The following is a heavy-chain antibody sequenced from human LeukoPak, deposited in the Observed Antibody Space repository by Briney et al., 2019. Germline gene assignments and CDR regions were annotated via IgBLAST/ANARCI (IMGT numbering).Heavy chain of an antibody. CDR2: IRGGGETT. CDR3: ARVGRIQYFDC. J-gene: IGHJ4*02. CDR1: EFTFSSYE. Sequence: GGSLRLSCSASEFTFSSYEMNWVRQAPGKGLEWVSYIRGGGETTLYADSAKGRFTTSRDNAKNSLYLQLTSLRAEDTAVYYCARVGRIQYFDCWGQGTLVTVSS. D-gene: IGHD5-18*01. V-gene: IGHV3-48*03.